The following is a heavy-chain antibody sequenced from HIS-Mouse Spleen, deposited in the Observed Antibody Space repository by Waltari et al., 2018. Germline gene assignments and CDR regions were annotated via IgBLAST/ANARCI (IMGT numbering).Heavy chain of an antibody. D-gene: IGHD7-27*01. CDR1: GFTFSSYW. J-gene: IGHJ3*02. Sequence: EVQLVESGGGLVQPGGSLRLSCAASGFTFSSYWMSWVRQAPGKGLEWVANIKQEGSEKYYVDSVKGRFTISRDNAKNSLYLQMNSLRAEDTAVYYCARDLGTGDDAFDIWGQGTMVTVSS. V-gene: IGHV3-7*01. CDR2: IKQEGSEK. CDR3: ARDLGTGDDAFDI.